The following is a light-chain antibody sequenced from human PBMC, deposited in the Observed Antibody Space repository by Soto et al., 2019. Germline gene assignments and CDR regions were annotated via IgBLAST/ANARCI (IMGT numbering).Light chain of an antibody. Sequence: DIVLTKSPGTLSLSPWERATLSCRASQSVARSYLAWYQQKPGQAPRLLISSVSKRATGIPDTFSGGGSGPEGRGGISTVEPEDFALYIFQKYYGSTITVGKRLRLEIK. CDR2: SVS. J-gene: IGKJ5*01. V-gene: IGKV3-20*01. CDR1: QSVARSY. CDR3: QKYYGSTIT.